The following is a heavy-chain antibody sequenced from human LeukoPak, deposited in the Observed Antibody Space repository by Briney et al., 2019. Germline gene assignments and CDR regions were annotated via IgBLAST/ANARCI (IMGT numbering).Heavy chain of an antibody. CDR2: FDPEDGET. CDR3: ATFLRSQEDDAFDI. V-gene: IGHV1-24*01. CDR1: GYTLTELS. J-gene: IGHJ3*02. D-gene: IGHD4-17*01. Sequence: ASVKDSCKVSGYTLTELSMHWVRQAPGKGLEWMGGFDPEDGETIYAQKFQGRVTMTEDTSTDTAYMELSSLRSEDTAVYYCATFLRSQEDDAFDIWGQGIMVTVSS.